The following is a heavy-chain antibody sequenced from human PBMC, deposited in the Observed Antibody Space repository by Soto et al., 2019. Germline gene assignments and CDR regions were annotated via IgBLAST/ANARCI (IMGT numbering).Heavy chain of an antibody. V-gene: IGHV3-21*03. D-gene: IGHD3-22*01. CDR3: ARDFDSSGYYGPVGAFDI. CDR1: RFTFSSYT. Sequence: PGGSLRLSCSASRFTFSSYTMNWVRQAPGKGLEWVSSISSSTTYIYYADSVKGRFTISRDNAKNSLYLQVNSLRAEDTAVYYCARDFDSSGYYGPVGAFDIWGQGTMVTVS. J-gene: IGHJ3*02. CDR2: ISSSTTYI.